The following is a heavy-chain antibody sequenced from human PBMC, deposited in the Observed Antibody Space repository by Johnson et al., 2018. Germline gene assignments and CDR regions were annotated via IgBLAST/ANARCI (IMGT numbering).Heavy chain of an antibody. CDR3: ATDAGASAFDI. J-gene: IGHJ3*02. D-gene: IGHD3-10*01. Sequence: QVQLVQSGGGVVQPGRSLRLSCAASGFTFSSHAMNWVRQAPGKGLEWVAVIWSDGRTKDYTDSVKGRFTISRDNHKNLLYLQMNSLRAEGTAMFYCATDAGASAFDIWGQGTMVTFSS. V-gene: IGHV3-33*08. CDR2: IWSDGRTK. CDR1: GFTFSSHA.